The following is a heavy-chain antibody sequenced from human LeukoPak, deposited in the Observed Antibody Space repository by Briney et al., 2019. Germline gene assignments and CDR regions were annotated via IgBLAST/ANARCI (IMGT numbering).Heavy chain of an antibody. CDR3: AREGGEGLWFGELLPFYYYGMDV. Sequence: PGGSPRLSCGASGFTFTSSAMTWVRQAPGKGLEWVSSISSSSSYIYYADSVKGRFTISRDNAKNSLYLQMNSLRAEDTAVYYCAREGGEGLWFGELLPFYYYGMDVWGQGTTVTVSS. V-gene: IGHV3-21*01. J-gene: IGHJ6*02. D-gene: IGHD3-10*01. CDR2: ISSSSSYI. CDR1: GFTFTSSA.